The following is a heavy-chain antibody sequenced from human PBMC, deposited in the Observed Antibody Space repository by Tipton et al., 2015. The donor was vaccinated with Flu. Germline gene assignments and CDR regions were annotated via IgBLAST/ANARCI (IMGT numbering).Heavy chain of an antibody. CDR1: GGSISSHY. Sequence: TLSLTCTVSGGSISSHYWSWIRQPARKGLEWIGRVYTSGSTNYNPSLKSRVTMSVDTSKNQFSLKLSSVTAADTAVYFCAREVRRDGYNYCDYWGQGTLVTVSS. J-gene: IGHJ4*02. CDR2: VYTSGST. V-gene: IGHV4-4*07. D-gene: IGHD5-24*01. CDR3: AREVRRDGYNYCDY.